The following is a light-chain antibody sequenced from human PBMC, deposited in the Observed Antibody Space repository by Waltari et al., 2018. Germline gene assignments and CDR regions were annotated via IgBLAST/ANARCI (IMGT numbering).Light chain of an antibody. CDR2: DAS. CDR3: QQRSNWPLT. V-gene: IGKV3-11*01. Sequence: EIVLTQSPATLPLSPGEGATLPCRASQSVGSSFAWYHQKPGQAPRLLISDASNRATGIPARFSGSGSGTDFTLTIITLEPEDFAVYYCQQRSNWPLTFGGGTKVEIK. CDR1: QSVGSS. J-gene: IGKJ4*01.